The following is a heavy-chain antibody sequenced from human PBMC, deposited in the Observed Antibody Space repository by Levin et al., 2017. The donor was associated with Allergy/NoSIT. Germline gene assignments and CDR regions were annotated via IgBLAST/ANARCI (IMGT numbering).Heavy chain of an antibody. Sequence: PGGSLRLSCASSGFTFDDYGMHWVRQAPGKGLEWVSGISWNSASIGYADSVKGRFTISRDNANHSLHLQMNSLRAEDTAVYYCAKDRSRITVYGLVKTYVYNGMDVRGQGTTVTVSS. CDR3: AKDRSRITVYGLVKTYVYNGMDV. V-gene: IGHV3-9*01. CDR2: ISWNSASI. J-gene: IGHJ6*01. CDR1: GFTFDDYG. D-gene: IGHD3-3*01.